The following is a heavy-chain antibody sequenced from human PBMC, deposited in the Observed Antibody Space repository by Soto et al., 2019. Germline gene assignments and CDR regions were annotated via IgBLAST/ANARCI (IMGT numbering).Heavy chain of an antibody. CDR3: ARDGDASGWYHYGMDV. CDR2: IKQDGSEK. J-gene: IGHJ6*02. D-gene: IGHD6-19*01. Sequence: GGSLRLSCAASGFGLSSYWMNWVRQAPGKGLEWVANIKQDGSEKYYVDSVKGRFFISRDNAKNSLYLQVNSLRAEDTAVYYCARDGDASGWYHYGMDVWGQGTMVTVSS. CDR1: GFGLSSYW. V-gene: IGHV3-7*01.